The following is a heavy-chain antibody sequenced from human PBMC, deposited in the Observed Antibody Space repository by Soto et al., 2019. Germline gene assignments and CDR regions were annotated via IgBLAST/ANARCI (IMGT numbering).Heavy chain of an antibody. D-gene: IGHD6-19*01. J-gene: IGHJ4*02. Sequence: QVQLQESGPGLVKPSETMSLTCTASGGSISSRYWNWIRQPPGKGLEWIGHIYNGESTNYNPSLKSRVTISVDTSKNQFSLKLGSVTAADTAVYYCAQTHGWTCFDYWGQGILVNVSS. CDR1: GGSISSRY. CDR2: IYNGEST. CDR3: AQTHGWTCFDY. V-gene: IGHV4-59*01.